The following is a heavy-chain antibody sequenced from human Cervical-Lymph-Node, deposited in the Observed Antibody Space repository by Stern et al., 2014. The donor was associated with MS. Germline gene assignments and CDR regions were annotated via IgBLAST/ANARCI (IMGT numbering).Heavy chain of an antibody. Sequence: VQLVESGAEVKKPGASAKVSCKASGHTTTSYGITWVRQAPGQGLEWMGWISAHNGNTNYEQKFQGRVTMTTDTSTSTAYMELRSLRSDDTAVYFCATFIPTSGTFNWWGQGTLVTVSS. CDR3: ATFIPTSGTFNW. D-gene: IGHD1-1*01. CDR2: ISAHNGNT. J-gene: IGHJ4*02. V-gene: IGHV1-18*01. CDR1: GHTTTSYG.